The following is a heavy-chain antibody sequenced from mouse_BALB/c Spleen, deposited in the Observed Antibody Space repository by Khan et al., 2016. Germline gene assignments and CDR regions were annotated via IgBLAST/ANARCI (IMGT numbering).Heavy chain of an antibody. V-gene: IGHV4-1*02. CDR1: GFDFRSYW. D-gene: IGHD2-4*01. J-gene: IGHJ3*01. CDR2: INPDRRTI. Sequence: EVQLLESGGGLVQPGGSLKLSCAASGFDFRSYWMSWVRQAPGKGLEWIGQINPDRRTINYSPSLTDKSTISRDNAKSTLYLQLSKVRSEDTALCYCAGAKDYGYLVYWGQGTLVSVSA. CDR3: AGAKDYGYLVY.